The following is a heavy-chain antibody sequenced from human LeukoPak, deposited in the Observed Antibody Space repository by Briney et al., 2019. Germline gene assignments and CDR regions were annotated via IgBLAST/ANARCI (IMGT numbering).Heavy chain of an antibody. D-gene: IGHD6-6*01. CDR1: GFTFSSHA. CDR3: ARIPFAQLRYYYYMDV. V-gene: IGHV3-23*01. Sequence: GGSLRLSCAASGFTFSSHAMSWVRQAPGEGLEWVSAVSGSGDNTYYADSVKGRFTISRDNSKNTLYLHMSSLRAEDTAVYYCARIPFAQLRYYYYMDVWGKGTTVTVSS. J-gene: IGHJ6*03. CDR2: VSGSGDNT.